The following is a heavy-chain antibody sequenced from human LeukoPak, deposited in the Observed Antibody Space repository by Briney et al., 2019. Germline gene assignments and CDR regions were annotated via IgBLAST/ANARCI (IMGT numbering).Heavy chain of an antibody. CDR1: GFTFSSYA. CDR2: ISSSGGST. CDR3: AKNGGYSNYGHYYYYYGMDV. Sequence: GGSPRLSCAASGFTFSSYAMSWVRPAPGKGLEWVSAISSSGGSTYYADSVKGRFTNSRDNSKNTLYLQMNSLRAEDTAVYYCAKNGGYSNYGHYYYYYGMDVWGQGTTVTVSS. J-gene: IGHJ6*02. V-gene: IGHV3-23*01. D-gene: IGHD4-11*01.